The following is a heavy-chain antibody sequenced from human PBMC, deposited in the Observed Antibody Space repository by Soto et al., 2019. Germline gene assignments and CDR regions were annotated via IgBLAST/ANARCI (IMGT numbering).Heavy chain of an antibody. Sequence: SSVKVSCNASGYTFTSYGISWVRQAPGQGLEWMGWISAYNGNTNYAQKLQGRVTMTTDTSTSTAYMELRSLRSDDTAVYYCARERVSLGEVSAMLHWGQGTLVTVS. CDR2: ISAYNGNT. CDR1: GYTFTSYG. V-gene: IGHV1-18*01. J-gene: IGHJ4*02. D-gene: IGHD3-16*02. CDR3: ARERVSLGEVSAMLH.